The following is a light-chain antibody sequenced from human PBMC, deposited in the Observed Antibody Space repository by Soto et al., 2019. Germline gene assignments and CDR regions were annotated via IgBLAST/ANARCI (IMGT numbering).Light chain of an antibody. J-gene: IGKJ5*01. CDR2: ESS. CDR1: QTISPF. Sequence: DVRRTQSPSSLSASLGDRITITCQASQTISPFLNWYQCKPGKPPKLLIYESSNLRGGVSPRFSGSGSGTDFTLTIDRLQSDDFATYYCQHSSSDLITFGQGTRLEIK. CDR3: QHSSSDLIT. V-gene: IGKV1-39*01.